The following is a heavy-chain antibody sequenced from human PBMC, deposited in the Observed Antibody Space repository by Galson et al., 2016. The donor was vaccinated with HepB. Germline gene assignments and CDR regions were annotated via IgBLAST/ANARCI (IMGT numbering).Heavy chain of an antibody. J-gene: IGHJ3*02. Sequence: SLRLSCAASGFPFTTSALNWARQAPGKGLQWVSFISGSGTTTFYTDSVKGRFTISRDNSKNMLYLQMDRLRAEDTAVYPCPKPRRYNHDALHIWGQGTMVTVSS. CDR3: PKPRRYNHDALHI. D-gene: IGHD5-18*01. V-gene: IGHV3-23*01. CDR2: ISGSGTTT. CDR1: GFPFTTSA.